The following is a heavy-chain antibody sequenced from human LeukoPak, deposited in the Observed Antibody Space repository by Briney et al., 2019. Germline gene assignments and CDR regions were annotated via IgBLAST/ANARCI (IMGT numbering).Heavy chain of an antibody. D-gene: IGHD1-26*01. Sequence: SQTLSLTCALSGDSVSTNSATWTWRRQSPSRGVEWLGRTYYRSKWNNDYAVSMKSRMTINPDTSKNQFSLQLNSVTPEDTAVYYCARLVGAAWFDSWGQGTLVTVSS. CDR1: GDSVSTNSAT. CDR2: TYYRSKWNN. CDR3: ARLVGAAWFDS. J-gene: IGHJ5*01. V-gene: IGHV6-1*01.